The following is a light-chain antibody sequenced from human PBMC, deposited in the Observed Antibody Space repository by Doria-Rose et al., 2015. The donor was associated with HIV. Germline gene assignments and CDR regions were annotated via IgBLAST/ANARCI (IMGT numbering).Light chain of an antibody. CDR1: QSFSSTY. J-gene: IGKJ1*01. Sequence: PGTLSLSPGERATLSCRASQSFSSTYLAWYQQKPGQAPSLLIYDGSTRTTGIPDRFSASWSGTDFTLTINRLEPEDFALYYCHQYGTSWTFGQGTEVEI. CDR2: DGS. V-gene: IGKV3-20*01. CDR3: HQYGTSWT.